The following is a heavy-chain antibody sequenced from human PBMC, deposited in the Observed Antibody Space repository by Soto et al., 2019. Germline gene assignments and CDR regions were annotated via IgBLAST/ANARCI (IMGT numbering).Heavy chain of an antibody. CDR3: ARDGPNSYYDFWSGYSDY. D-gene: IGHD3-3*01. J-gene: IGHJ4*02. V-gene: IGHV1-18*01. CDR2: ISAYNGNT. CDR1: GYTFTSYG. Sequence: QVQLVQSGAEVKKPGASVKVSCKASGYTFTSYGISWVRQAPGQGLEWMGWISAYNGNTNYAQKLQGRVTMTTDTSTSTASMELRSLRSDDTAVYYCARDGPNSYYDFWSGYSDYWGQGTLVTVSS.